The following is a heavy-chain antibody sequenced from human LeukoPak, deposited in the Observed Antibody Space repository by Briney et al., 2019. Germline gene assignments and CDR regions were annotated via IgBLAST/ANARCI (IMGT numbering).Heavy chain of an antibody. J-gene: IGHJ4*02. Sequence: GGSLRLSCAASGFTFSDYYMSWIRQAPGKGLEWVSYISSSGSTIYYADSVKGRFTISRDNAKNSLYLQMNSLRAEDTAVYYCARGHYRDNSIAAGSFDYWGQGTLVTVSS. V-gene: IGHV3-11*04. D-gene: IGHD6-13*01. CDR1: GFTFSDYY. CDR3: ARGHYRDNSIAAGSFDY. CDR2: ISSSGSTI.